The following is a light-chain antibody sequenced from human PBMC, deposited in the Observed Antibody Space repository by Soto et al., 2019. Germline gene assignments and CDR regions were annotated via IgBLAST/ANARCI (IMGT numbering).Light chain of an antibody. CDR3: QQYDRYSLS. CDR2: KAS. Sequence: DIQMTQSPSTLSASVGDRVSITCRASQNIRSWLAWYQHKPGKAPKLLIYKASTLDSGVPSRFSGSGSGTDFTLTIISLQPDDFATYYCQQYDRYSLSFGPGTKVEIK. J-gene: IGKJ3*01. CDR1: QNIRSW. V-gene: IGKV1-5*03.